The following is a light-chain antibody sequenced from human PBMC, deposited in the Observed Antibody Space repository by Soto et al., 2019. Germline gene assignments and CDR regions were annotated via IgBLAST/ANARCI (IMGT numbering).Light chain of an antibody. V-gene: IGLV1-40*01. CDR3: CSYAGDVTVL. J-gene: IGLJ2*01. CDR1: TSNIGAPYD. CDR2: GDN. Sequence: QSVLTQPPSVSGAPGQRVSISCTGSTSNIGAPYDVHWYQHLPGTAPKLLIYGDNNRPSGVPDRFSGSKSGTSASLAITRLQAEDEADYYCCSYAGDVTVLFGGGTKLTVL.